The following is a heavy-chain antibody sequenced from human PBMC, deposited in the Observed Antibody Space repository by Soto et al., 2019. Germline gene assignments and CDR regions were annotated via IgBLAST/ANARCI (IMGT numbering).Heavy chain of an antibody. Sequence: ASVKVSCKASGYTFTSYAMHWVRQAPGQRLEWMGWINAGNGNTKYSQKFQGRVTITRDTSASTAYMELSSLRPEDTAVYYCARDHGIAAAGRVFGYWGQGTLVTVSS. CDR2: INAGNGNT. D-gene: IGHD6-13*01. J-gene: IGHJ4*02. CDR3: ARDHGIAAAGRVFGY. V-gene: IGHV1-3*01. CDR1: GYTFTSYA.